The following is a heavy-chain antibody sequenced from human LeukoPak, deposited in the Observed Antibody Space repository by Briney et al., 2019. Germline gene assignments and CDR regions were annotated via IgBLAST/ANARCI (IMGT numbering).Heavy chain of an antibody. J-gene: IGHJ5*02. CDR1: GFTFSSYG. D-gene: IGHD3-22*01. CDR3: AKSNAIAQYYYDSSGDDGVSWFDP. V-gene: IGHV3-30*18. Sequence: GGSLRLSCAASGFTFSSYGVHWVRQAPGKGLEWVAVISYDGSNKYYADSVKGRFTISRDNSKNTLYLQMNSLRAEDTAVYYCAKSNAIAQYYYDSSGDDGVSWFDPWGQGTLVTVSS. CDR2: ISYDGSNK.